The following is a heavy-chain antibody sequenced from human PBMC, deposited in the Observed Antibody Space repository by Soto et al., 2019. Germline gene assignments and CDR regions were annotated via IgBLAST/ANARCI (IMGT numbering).Heavy chain of an antibody. CDR3: ARAGYSGYDPFDY. D-gene: IGHD5-12*01. Sequence: ASETLSLTCTVSGGSISSYYWSWIRQPPGKGLEWIGYIYYSGSTNYNPSLKSRVTISVDTSKNQFSLKLSSVTAADTAVYYCARAGYSGYDPFDYWGQGTLVTVSS. J-gene: IGHJ4*02. V-gene: IGHV4-59*01. CDR2: IYYSGST. CDR1: GGSISSYY.